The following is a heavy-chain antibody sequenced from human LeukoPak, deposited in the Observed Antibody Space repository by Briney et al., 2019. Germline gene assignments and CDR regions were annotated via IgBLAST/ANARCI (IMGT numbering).Heavy chain of an antibody. CDR1: GYTFTGYY. CDR3: ARAITMIVVVNAFDI. CDR2: INPNSGGT. J-gene: IGHJ3*02. Sequence: ASVKVSCKASGYTFTGYYIHWVRQAPGQGLEWMGWINPNSGGTNYAQKFQGRVTMTRDTSISTAYMELSRLRSDDTAVYYCARAITMIVVVNAFDIWGQGTMVTVSS. D-gene: IGHD3-22*01. V-gene: IGHV1-2*02.